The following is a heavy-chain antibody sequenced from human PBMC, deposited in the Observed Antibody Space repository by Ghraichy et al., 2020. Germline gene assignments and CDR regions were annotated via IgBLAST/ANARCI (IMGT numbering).Heavy chain of an antibody. CDR2: INHSGST. Sequence: SQTLSLTCAVYGGSFSGYYWSWIRQPPGKGLEWIGEINHSGSTNYNPSLKSRVTISVDTSKNQFSLKLSSVTAADTAVYYCARVQEYDYVWGSYRCFDYWGQGTLVTVSS. CDR3: ARVQEYDYVWGSYRCFDY. D-gene: IGHD3-16*02. CDR1: GGSFSGYY. J-gene: IGHJ4*02. V-gene: IGHV4-34*01.